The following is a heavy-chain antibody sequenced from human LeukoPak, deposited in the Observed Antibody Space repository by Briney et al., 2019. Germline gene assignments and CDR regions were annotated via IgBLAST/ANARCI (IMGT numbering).Heavy chain of an antibody. D-gene: IGHD4-23*01. CDR2: IKYDGDEK. J-gene: IGHJ5*02. V-gene: IGHV3-7*03. CDR3: ARPTVGSSLSFDP. CDR1: GFIFSTYW. Sequence: GGSLRLSCAASGFIFSTYWMTWVRQAPGKGLEWVATIKYDGDEKFYVDSVTGRFTISRDNAKNSLYLQMNSLRAEDTAIYYCARPTVGSSLSFDPWGQGTLVTVSS.